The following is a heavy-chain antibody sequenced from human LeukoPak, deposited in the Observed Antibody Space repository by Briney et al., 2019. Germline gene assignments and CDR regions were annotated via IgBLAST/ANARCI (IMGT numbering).Heavy chain of an antibody. CDR2: INLNLGTA. J-gene: IGHJ3*02. D-gene: IGHD6-19*01. CDR3: TRVRSSGWFDASYM. Sequence: SVKVSCKASGVTLNNYVISWVRQAPGQGREWMGGINLNLGTANYEQKFLGRIIITADTSTTTVYLEVSSLRFEDTAMYYCTRVRSSGWFDASYMWGRGTMVTVSA. CDR1: GVTLNNYV. V-gene: IGHV1-69*10.